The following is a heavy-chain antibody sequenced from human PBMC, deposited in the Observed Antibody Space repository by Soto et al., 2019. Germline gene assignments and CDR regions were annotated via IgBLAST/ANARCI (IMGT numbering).Heavy chain of an antibody. Sequence: PSETLSLTCIVSRDSVSSGDYYWSWIRQPPGKGLEWIGHVYFSGSTNYIPSLKRRRTMSVDTAKNQFALKLNSVTAADTAVYCCARRPVDTYMIYWSDPLGQGTQVTVSS. V-gene: IGHV4-61*08. CDR2: VYFSGST. CDR1: RDSVSSGDYY. CDR3: ARRPVDTYMIYWSDP. D-gene: IGHD3-16*01. J-gene: IGHJ5*02.